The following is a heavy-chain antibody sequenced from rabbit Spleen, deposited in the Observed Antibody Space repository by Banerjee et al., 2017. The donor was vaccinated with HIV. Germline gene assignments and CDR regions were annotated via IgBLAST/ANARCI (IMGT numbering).Heavy chain of an antibody. Sequence: QEQLQESGGGLFQPGGSLTLTCTASGFSFSRYGVSWVRQAPGKGLEWIGYIDPVFGITYFASWVNGRFTISRENTQNTVSLQMNSLTAADTATYFCVRDTWNFNLWGPGTLVTVS. CDR1: GFSFSRYG. CDR2: IDPVFGIT. V-gene: IGHV1S47*01. CDR3: VRDTWNFNL. D-gene: IGHD3-1*01. J-gene: IGHJ4*01.